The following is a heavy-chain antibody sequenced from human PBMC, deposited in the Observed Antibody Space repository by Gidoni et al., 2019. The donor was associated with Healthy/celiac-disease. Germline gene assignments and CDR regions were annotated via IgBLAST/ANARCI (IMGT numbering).Heavy chain of an antibody. CDR3: ARGPGSLPDY. V-gene: IGHV4-34*01. CDR2: IIHNGIT. Sequence: QVQHQLWAAGLLKPSETMSLTCAGYGGSFSGYYWSWIGQPTGKGLEGIGEIIHNGITNYNPSLKSRVTISLDTSKNQFSLKLSSVTAADTAVYYCARGPGSLPDYWGQGTLVTVSS. D-gene: IGHD1-26*01. J-gene: IGHJ4*02. CDR1: GGSFSGYY.